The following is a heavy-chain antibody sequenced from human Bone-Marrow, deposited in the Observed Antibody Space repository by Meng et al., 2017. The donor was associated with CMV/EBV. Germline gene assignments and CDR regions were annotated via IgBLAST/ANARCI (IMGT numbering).Heavy chain of an antibody. D-gene: IGHD2-21*02. V-gene: IGHV1-46*01. J-gene: IGHJ4*02. CDR2: VNPSGGTT. Sequence: ASVKVSCKASGYTFTSYYMHWVRQAPGQGLEWMGIVNPSGGTTSYAQKFQGRVTMTRDTSTSTVYMELSSLRSEDTAVYYCAREINIATYRLRVMGYWGQGTPVTVSS. CDR1: GYTFTSYY. CDR3: AREINIATYRLRVMGY.